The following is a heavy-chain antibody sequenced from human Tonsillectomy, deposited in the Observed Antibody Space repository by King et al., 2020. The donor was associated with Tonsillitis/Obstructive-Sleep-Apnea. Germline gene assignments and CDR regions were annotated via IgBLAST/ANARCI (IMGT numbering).Heavy chain of an antibody. J-gene: IGHJ6*03. CDR1: GFTFSDNY. V-gene: IGHV3-11*05. D-gene: IGHD1-20*01. Sequence: QLVQSGGGLVKPGGSLRLSCAASGFTFSDNYMSWIRQAPGKGLEWSSYISRSSSYTNYADSVKGRFTIARDNANHSLYLQMNSLRAEDTAVYYCARVTGTTGVPDYYYMDVWGKGTTVTVSS. CDR3: ARVTGTTGVPDYYYMDV. CDR2: ISRSSSYT.